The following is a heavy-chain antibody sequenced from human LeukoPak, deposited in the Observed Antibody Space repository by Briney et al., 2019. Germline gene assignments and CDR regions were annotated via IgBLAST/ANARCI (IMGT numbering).Heavy chain of an antibody. V-gene: IGHV1-69*13. J-gene: IGHJ5*02. D-gene: IGHD6-19*01. CDR3: ARDGTDGWYWFDP. CDR2: IIPIFGTA. CDR1: GGTFSSYA. Sequence: SVKVSCKASGGTFSSYAISWVRQAPGQGLEWMGGIIPIFGTANYAQKFQGRVTITADESTSTAYMELSSLRSEDTAVYYCARDGTDGWYWFDPWGQGTLVTVSS.